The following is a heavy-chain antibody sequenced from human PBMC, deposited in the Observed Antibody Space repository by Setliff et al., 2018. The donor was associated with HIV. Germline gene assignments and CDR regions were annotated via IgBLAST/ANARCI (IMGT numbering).Heavy chain of an antibody. Sequence: KTSETLSLTCAVYGGSLSDSAWSWIRQTPRKGLEWIGEINHSGRTNYKPSLKSRVIISRDTSKNQFSLRVTSTSVADTGFYYCARAFEGYCSGGSCHWFDSWGQGTQVTVS. D-gene: IGHD2-15*01. V-gene: IGHV4-34*01. CDR2: INHSGRT. CDR1: GGSLSDSA. J-gene: IGHJ5*01. CDR3: ARAFEGYCSGGSCHWFDS.